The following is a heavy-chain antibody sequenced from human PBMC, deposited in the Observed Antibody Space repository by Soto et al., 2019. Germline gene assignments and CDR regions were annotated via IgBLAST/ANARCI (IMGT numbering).Heavy chain of an antibody. CDR3: ARGGYLRSGYYYYGMDV. CDR1: GGSFLGYY. J-gene: IGHJ6*02. CDR2: INHSGST. Sequence: SDTLSLTCAFYGGSFLGYYWSWIRQPPGKGLEWIGEINHSGSTNYNPSLKSRVTISVDTSKNQFSLKLSSVTAADTAVYYCARGGYLRSGYYYYGMDVWGQGTTVT. V-gene: IGHV4-34*01. D-gene: IGHD3-3*01.